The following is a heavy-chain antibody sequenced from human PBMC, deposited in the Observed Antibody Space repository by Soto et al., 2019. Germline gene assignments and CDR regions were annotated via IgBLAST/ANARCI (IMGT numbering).Heavy chain of an antibody. CDR2: ISYGGHT. CDR1: GDSFTSGSGYYY. J-gene: IGHJ3*01. D-gene: IGHD3-10*01. Sequence: QLQLQESGPGLVKPSDTMPLTCTLSGDSFTSGSGYYYWAWIRQSPGTGLEWIASISYGGHTYHNPSLKSRVDISVDVSKNQFSLKLNSVTAPDTALYYCARQRAWYGEWAFDVWGQGTMVTVSS. CDR3: ARQRAWYGEWAFDV. V-gene: IGHV4-39*01.